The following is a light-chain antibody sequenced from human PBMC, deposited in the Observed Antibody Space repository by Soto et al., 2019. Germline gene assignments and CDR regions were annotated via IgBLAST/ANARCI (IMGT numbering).Light chain of an antibody. V-gene: IGKV3-20*01. J-gene: IGKJ1*01. CDR3: QHYGSSQT. CDR1: QSITSRY. Sequence: EIVLTQSPATLSLSPGERATLSCRASQSITSRYIAWYQQNVGQAPRLPVYGASSRATGIPDRFSGSGSGTDFTLTIRRLEPEDYAVYYCQHYGSSQTFGQGTKVDNK. CDR2: GAS.